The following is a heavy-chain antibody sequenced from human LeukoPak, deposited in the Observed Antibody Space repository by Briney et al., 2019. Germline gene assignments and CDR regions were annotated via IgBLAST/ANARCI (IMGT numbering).Heavy chain of an antibody. Sequence: PGGSLRLSCAASGFTFSSYAMHWVRQAPGKGLEWVAVISYDGSNKYYADSVKGRFTISRDNSKNTLYLQMNSLRAEDTAVYYCARDPTLTTVVTPGPPHWGQGTLVTVSS. J-gene: IGHJ4*02. D-gene: IGHD4-23*01. CDR3: ARDPTLTTVVTPGPPH. CDR1: GFTFSSYA. CDR2: ISYDGSNK. V-gene: IGHV3-30-3*01.